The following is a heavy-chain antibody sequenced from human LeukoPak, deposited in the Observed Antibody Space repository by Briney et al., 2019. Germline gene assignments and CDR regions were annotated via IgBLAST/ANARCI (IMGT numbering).Heavy chain of an antibody. J-gene: IGHJ5*02. CDR1: GFTFSSYS. CDR3: ARVVYDYIKAVFDP. Sequence: GGSLRLSCAASGFTFSSYSMNWVRQAPGKGLEWVSYISSSSSTIYYADSVKGRFTISRDNAKNSLYLQMNSLRAEDTAVYYCARVVYDYIKAVFDPWGQGTLVTVSS. V-gene: IGHV3-48*01. D-gene: IGHD4-11*01. CDR2: ISSSSSTI.